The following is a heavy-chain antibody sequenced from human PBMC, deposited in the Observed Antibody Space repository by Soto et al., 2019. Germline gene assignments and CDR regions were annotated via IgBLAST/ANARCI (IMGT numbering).Heavy chain of an antibody. J-gene: IGHJ4*02. CDR1: GSSISSYY. Sequence: SETLSLTCTVSGSSISSYYWSWIRQPPGKGLEWIGYIYYSGSTNYNPSLKSRVTISVDTSKNQFSLKLSSVTAADTAVYYCARVRFLEWYFDYWGQGTLVTVSS. V-gene: IGHV4-59*01. D-gene: IGHD3-3*01. CDR2: IYYSGST. CDR3: ARVRFLEWYFDY.